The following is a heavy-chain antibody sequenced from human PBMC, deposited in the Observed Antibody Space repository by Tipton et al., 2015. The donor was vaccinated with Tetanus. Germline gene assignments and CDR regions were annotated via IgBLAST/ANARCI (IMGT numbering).Heavy chain of an antibody. V-gene: IGHV4-31*03. CDR1: DGPVSSGGFY. CDR3: ASGGSLDY. J-gene: IGHJ4*02. D-gene: IGHD2-15*01. Sequence: TLSLTCSVSDGPVSSGGFYWGWVRQVTGKGLEWIGNIYYSGTTYYTPSLRGRLSISVDTSKNQFSLRLTSVTAADTAIYYCASGGSLDYWGQGTLVTVSS. CDR2: IYYSGTT.